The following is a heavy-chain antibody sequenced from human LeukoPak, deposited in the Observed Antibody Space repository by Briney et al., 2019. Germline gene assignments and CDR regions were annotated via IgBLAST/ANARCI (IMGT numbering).Heavy chain of an antibody. D-gene: IGHD3-9*01. CDR3: ARASHVLRYFDWLRGGYYFDY. CDR2: MNPNSGNT. Sequence: ASVKVSCKASGYTFTSYDINWVRQATGQGLEWMGWMNPNSGNTGYAQKFQGRATMTRNTSISTAYMELSSLRSEDTAVYYCARASHVLRYFDWLRGGYYFDYWGQGTLVTVSS. V-gene: IGHV1-8*01. CDR1: GYTFTSYD. J-gene: IGHJ4*02.